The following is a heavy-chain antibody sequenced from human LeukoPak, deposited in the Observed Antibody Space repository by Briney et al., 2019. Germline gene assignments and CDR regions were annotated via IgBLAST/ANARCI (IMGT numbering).Heavy chain of an antibody. Sequence: GGSLRLSCAASGFTFSSYWMHWVRQAPGKGLVWVSRINSDGSSTSYADSVKGRFTISRDNSKNTLYLQMNSLRAEDTAVYYCAELGITMIGGVWGKGTTVTISS. CDR1: GFTFSSYW. CDR3: AELGITMIGGV. CDR2: INSDGSST. D-gene: IGHD3-10*02. V-gene: IGHV3-74*01. J-gene: IGHJ6*04.